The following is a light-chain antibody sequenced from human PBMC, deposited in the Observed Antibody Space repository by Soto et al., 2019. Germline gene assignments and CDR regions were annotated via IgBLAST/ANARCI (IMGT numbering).Light chain of an antibody. J-gene: IGLJ3*02. Sequence: NFMLTQPHSVSESPGKTVTISCTRSSGSIATNYVQCYQQRPGSSPTTVIYENNPRPSGVPDRFSGSIDSSSNSASLTISGLKTEDGADYYCQSYDNINQGVVFGGGTKLTVL. CDR2: ENN. CDR1: SGSIATNY. V-gene: IGLV6-57*01. CDR3: QSYDNINQGVV.